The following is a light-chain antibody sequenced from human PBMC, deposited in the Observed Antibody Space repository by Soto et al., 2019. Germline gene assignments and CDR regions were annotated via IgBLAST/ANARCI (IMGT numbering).Light chain of an antibody. CDR1: QDISNY. CDR2: DAS. Sequence: DIQMTQSPSSLSASVGDRVTITCQASQDISNYLNWYQHKPGKAPKLLIYDASNLETGVPSRFSGSGSGTDFTFTISSLQPEDIATYYCQQYDNLLGYTFGQGTKLEIK. V-gene: IGKV1-33*01. J-gene: IGKJ2*01. CDR3: QQYDNLLGYT.